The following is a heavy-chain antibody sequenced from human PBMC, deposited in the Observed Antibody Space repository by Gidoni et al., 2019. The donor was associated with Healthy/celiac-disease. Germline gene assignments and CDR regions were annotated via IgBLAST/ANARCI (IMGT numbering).Heavy chain of an antibody. V-gene: IGHV3-30-3*01. CDR2: ISYDGSNK. D-gene: IGHD6-19*01. CDR3: ARDFFDVAGYYYGMDV. Sequence: QVQLVESGGGVVQPGSSLRLSCAASGFTFSSYSMHWVLQAPGKGLEWVAVISYDGSNKYYADAVKGRFTISRDNSKNTLYLQMNSRRAEDTAVYYCARDFFDVAGYYYGMDVWGQGTTVTVSS. J-gene: IGHJ6*02. CDR1: GFTFSSYS.